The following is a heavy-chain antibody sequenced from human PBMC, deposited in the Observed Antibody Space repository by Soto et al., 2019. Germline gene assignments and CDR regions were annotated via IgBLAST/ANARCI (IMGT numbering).Heavy chain of an antibody. CDR3: ARDQESITDRILQY. CDR1: GDTFASFG. CDR2: ISAYTGNT. V-gene: IGHV1-18*01. Sequence: ASVKVSCKASGDTFASFGFSWVRQAPGQGLEWLGWISAYTGNTHYAQKVRDRVTLTTDTSTNTAYMELRSLTSDDTAGYYCARDQESITDRILQYWGQGTRVTVSS. D-gene: IGHD3-10*01. J-gene: IGHJ4*02.